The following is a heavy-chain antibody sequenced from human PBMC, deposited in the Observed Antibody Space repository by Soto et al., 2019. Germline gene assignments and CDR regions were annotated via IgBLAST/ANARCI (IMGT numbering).Heavy chain of an antibody. D-gene: IGHD1-26*01. CDR2: IYYSGST. Sequence: SETLSLTCTVSGGSISSGDYYWSWIRQPPGKGLEWIGYIYYSGSTYYNPSLKRRVTISVDTSKNQFSLKLSSVTAADTAVYYCARVGSGSYYGWFDTWGQGTLVTVSS. CDR1: GGSISSGDYY. CDR3: ARVGSGSYYGWFDT. V-gene: IGHV4-30-4*01. J-gene: IGHJ5*02.